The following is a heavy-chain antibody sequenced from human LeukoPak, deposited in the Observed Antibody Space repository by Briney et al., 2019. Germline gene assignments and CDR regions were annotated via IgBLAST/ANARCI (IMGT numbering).Heavy chain of an antibody. V-gene: IGHV3-21*01. CDR2: ISSSSSYI. CDR1: GFTLSSYS. Sequence: GGSLRLSCAASGFTLSSYSMNWVRQAPGKGLEWVSSISSSSSYIYYADSVKGRFTISRDNAKNSLYLQMNSLRAEDTAVYYCASMVRGVMSDYWGQGTLVTVSS. D-gene: IGHD3-10*01. J-gene: IGHJ4*02. CDR3: ASMVRGVMSDY.